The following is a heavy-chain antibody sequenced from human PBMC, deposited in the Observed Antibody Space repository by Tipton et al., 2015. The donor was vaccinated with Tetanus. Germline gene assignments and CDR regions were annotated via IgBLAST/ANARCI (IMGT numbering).Heavy chain of an antibody. V-gene: IGHV4-31*11. J-gene: IGHJ4*02. CDR3: ARDQARGARGWNYFDY. D-gene: IGHD1-26*01. Sequence: GLVKPSQTLSVTCAVSGGSISSGGYYWSWIRQHPGKGLEWIGDIYNSGSTYYNPSLKSRVTILVDTTKNQFSLKLKSVTAADTAAYYCARDQARGARGWNYFDYWGQGSLVTVSS. CDR1: GGSISSGGYY. CDR2: IYNSGST.